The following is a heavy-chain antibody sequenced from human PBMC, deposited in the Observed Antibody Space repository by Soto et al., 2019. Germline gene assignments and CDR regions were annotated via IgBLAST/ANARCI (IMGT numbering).Heavy chain of an antibody. D-gene: IGHD5-18*01. Sequence: QVQLQESGPGLVKPSQTLSPTCTVSGGSISSGDYYWSWIRQPPGKSLEWIGYIYYSGSTYYNPSLKSRVTISVDTSKNQFSLKLSSVTAADTAVYYCARVQGGGGAMVHNYWGQGTLVTVSS. CDR3: ARVQGGGGAMVHNY. CDR2: IYYSGST. J-gene: IGHJ4*02. CDR1: GGSISSGDYY. V-gene: IGHV4-30-4*01.